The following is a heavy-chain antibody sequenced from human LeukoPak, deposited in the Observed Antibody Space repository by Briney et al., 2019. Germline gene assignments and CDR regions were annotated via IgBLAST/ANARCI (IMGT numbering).Heavy chain of an antibody. V-gene: IGHV3-48*01. CDR1: GFTFSSYS. D-gene: IGHD3-10*02. CDR3: AELGITMIGGV. CDR2: ISSGGSGI. Sequence: PGGSLRLSCAASGFTFSSYSMNWVRQAPGKGLEWVSYISSGGSGIYYADSVKGRFTISRDNAKKSLYLQMNSLRAEDTAVYYCAELGITMIGGVWGKGTTVTISS. J-gene: IGHJ6*04.